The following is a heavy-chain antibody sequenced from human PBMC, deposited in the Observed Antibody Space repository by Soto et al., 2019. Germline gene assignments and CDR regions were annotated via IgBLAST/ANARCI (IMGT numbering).Heavy chain of an antibody. CDR1: EFTFSDYD. D-gene: IGHD3-9*01. J-gene: IGHJ4*02. CDR2: MSNNRIYK. V-gene: IGHV3-30*18. CDR3: AKDWGLDWLLQDRFDY. Sequence: GRSLRLPCRAAEFTFSDYDVRRILQTTGKGLEWVAVMSNNRIYKDDAASVKGRFTISRDTSKNTMYLQMDNLRVEDTAVYYCAKDWGLDWLLQDRFDYWGQGTLVIVSS.